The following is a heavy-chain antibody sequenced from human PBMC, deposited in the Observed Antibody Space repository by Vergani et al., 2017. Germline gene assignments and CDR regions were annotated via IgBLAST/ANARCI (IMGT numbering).Heavy chain of an antibody. CDR1: GFTFSSYS. CDR2: ISSSSSYI. D-gene: IGHD3-10*01. CDR3: ARDGGSGRRYYYYMDV. J-gene: IGHJ6*03. V-gene: IGHV3-21*01. Sequence: EVQLLESGGGLVKPGGSLRLSCAASGFTFSSYSMNWVRQAPGKGLEWVSSISSSSSYIYYADSVKGRFTISRDNAKNSLYLQMNSLRAEDTAVYYCARDGGSGRRYYYYMDVWGKGTTVTVSS.